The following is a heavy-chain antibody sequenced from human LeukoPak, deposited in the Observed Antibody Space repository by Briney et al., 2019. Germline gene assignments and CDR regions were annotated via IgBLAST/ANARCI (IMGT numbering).Heavy chain of an antibody. CDR3: ARLSSGWYPGFDFDH. D-gene: IGHD6-19*01. CDR2: IYPGDSDT. CDR1: GYSFTSYW. Sequence: GESLKISCKGSGYSFTSYWIGWVRQMPGKGLEWMGIIYPGDSDTRYSPSFQGQVTISADKSISIAYLQWSSLKASDTAMYYCARLSSGWYPGFDFDHWGQGTLVTVSS. V-gene: IGHV5-51*01. J-gene: IGHJ4*02.